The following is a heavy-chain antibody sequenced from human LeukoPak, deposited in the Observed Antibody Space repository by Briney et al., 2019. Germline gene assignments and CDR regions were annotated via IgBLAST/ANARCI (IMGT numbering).Heavy chain of an antibody. CDR2: INHSGST. CDR3: ARGRGNSDY. D-gene: IGHD3-10*01. J-gene: IGHJ4*02. Sequence: SETLSLTCTVSDGSISSHYWTWIRQPPGKGLEWIGEINHSGSTNYNPSLKSRVTISVDTSKNQFSLKLSSVTAADTAVYYCARGRGNSDYWGQGTLVTVSS. V-gene: IGHV4-34*01. CDR1: DGSISSHY.